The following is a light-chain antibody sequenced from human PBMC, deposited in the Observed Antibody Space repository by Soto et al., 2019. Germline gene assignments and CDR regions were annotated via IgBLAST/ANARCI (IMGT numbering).Light chain of an antibody. Sequence: DIPMTQSPSSLSASVGDRVTITCRASQAIYDYVAWFQQKPGKVPKLLIYGASTLLSGVPSRFSGSGSGTDFTLTISSLQPEDVAASYCQKYYGAPWAFGQGTKVEIK. CDR2: GAS. J-gene: IGKJ1*01. CDR1: QAIYDY. CDR3: QKYYGAPWA. V-gene: IGKV1-27*01.